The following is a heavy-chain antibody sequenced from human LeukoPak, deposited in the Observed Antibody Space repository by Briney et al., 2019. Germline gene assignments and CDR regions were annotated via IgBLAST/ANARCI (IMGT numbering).Heavy chain of an antibody. CDR2: IYYSGST. CDR1: GGSISSGGYY. CDR3: ARAPIVVVPAAIAYYYYGMDV. Sequence: SETLSLTCTVSGGSISSGGYYWSWIRQHPGKGLEWIGYIYYSGSTYYNPSLKSRVTISVDTSKNQFSLKLSSVTAADTAVYYCARAPIVVVPAAIAYYYYGMDVWGQGTTVTVSS. J-gene: IGHJ6*02. D-gene: IGHD2-2*01. V-gene: IGHV4-31*03.